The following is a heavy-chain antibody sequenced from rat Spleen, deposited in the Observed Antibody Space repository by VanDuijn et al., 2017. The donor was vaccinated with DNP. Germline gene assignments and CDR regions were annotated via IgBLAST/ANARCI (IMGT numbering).Heavy chain of an antibody. CDR2: ITSSGGTT. V-gene: IGHV5-31*01. D-gene: IGHD1-2*01. CDR3: ATDQGTITAPFDS. J-gene: IGHJ2*01. CDR1: GFTFNNYL. Sequence: EVQLVESGGDLVQPGRSLKLSCAASGFTFNNYLMTWIRQVPGKGLEWVASITSSGGTTYYPDSVKGRFTTSRDDAKSTLYLQMDSLRSEDTATYYCATDQGTITAPFDSWGPGVMVTVSS.